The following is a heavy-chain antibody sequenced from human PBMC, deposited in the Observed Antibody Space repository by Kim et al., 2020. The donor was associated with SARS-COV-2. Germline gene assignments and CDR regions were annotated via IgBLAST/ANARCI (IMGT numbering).Heavy chain of an antibody. V-gene: IGHV3-7*01. CDR3: ERDPYDSSGFGAFDY. D-gene: IGHD3-22*01. Sequence: GGSLRLSCVGSGFAFSTSWMTWVRQVPGKGLEWVANIKEDGRDTYYVDSVKGRFTISRANAQGSVYLQMNSLRAEDTAVYYCERDPYDSSGFGAFDYLG. CDR1: GFAFSTSW. CDR2: IKEDGRDT. J-gene: IGHJ4*01.